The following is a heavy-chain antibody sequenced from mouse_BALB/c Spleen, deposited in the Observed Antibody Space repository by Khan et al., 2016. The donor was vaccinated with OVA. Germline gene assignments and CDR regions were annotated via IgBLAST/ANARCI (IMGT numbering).Heavy chain of an antibody. V-gene: IGHV3-2*02. Sequence: EVQLQESGPGLVKPSQSLSLTCTVTGYSITSGYAWNWIRQFPGNKLEWMGYISYSGVTSYTPSLTSRISINRKTTKNPFFLQLNSVTTEDTATYYCARGNYYGYYFDYWGQGTTLTVSS. CDR2: ISYSGVT. CDR3: ARGNYYGYYFDY. D-gene: IGHD1-1*01. J-gene: IGHJ2*01. CDR1: GYSITSGYA.